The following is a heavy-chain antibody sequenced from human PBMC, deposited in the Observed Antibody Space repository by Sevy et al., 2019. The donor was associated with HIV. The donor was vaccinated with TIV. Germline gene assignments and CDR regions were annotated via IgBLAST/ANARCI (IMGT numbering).Heavy chain of an antibody. CDR3: ARIETTVTSYYYYGMDV. D-gene: IGHD4-17*01. V-gene: IGHV3-30*04. Sequence: GGSLRLSCAASGFTFSSYAMHWARQAPGKGLEWVAVISYDGSNKYYADSVKGRFTISRDNSKNTLYLQMNSLRAEDTAVYYCARIETTVTSYYYYGMDVWGQGTTVTVSS. CDR2: ISYDGSNK. J-gene: IGHJ6*02. CDR1: GFTFSSYA.